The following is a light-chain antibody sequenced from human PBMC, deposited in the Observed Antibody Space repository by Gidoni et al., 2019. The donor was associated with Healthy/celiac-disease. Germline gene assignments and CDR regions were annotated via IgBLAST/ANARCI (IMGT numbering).Light chain of an antibody. V-gene: IGLV1-44*01. Sequence: QSVLTQPPSASGTPGQRVTISCSGSSSNIGSNTVNWYQQLPGTPPKLLIYSNNQRPSGVPDRFSGSKSGTSASLAISGLQSEDEADYYCAAWDDSRGYVFGTGTKVTVL. CDR1: SSNIGSNT. CDR2: SNN. J-gene: IGLJ1*01. CDR3: AAWDDSRGYV.